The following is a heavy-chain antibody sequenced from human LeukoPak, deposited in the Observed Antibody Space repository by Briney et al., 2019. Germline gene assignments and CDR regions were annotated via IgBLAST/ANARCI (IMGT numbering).Heavy chain of an antibody. D-gene: IGHD3-10*01. CDR1: GYTFTNYY. CDR3: ARAVYYYGSGSYYKP. Sequence: GASVKVSCKASGYTFTNYYMHWVRQAPGQGLEWMGIINPSGGSTSYAQKFQGRVTMTRDTSTSTVYMELSSLRSEDTAVYYCARAVYYYGSGSYYKPWGQGTLVTVSS. J-gene: IGHJ5*02. CDR2: INPSGGST. V-gene: IGHV1-46*01.